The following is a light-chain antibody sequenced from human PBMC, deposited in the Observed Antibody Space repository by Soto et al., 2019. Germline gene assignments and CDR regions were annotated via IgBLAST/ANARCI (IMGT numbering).Light chain of an antibody. CDR1: QSISNS. CDR2: AAS. CDR3: QQYNSYSRT. V-gene: IGKV1-5*01. J-gene: IGKJ1*01. Sequence: DIQMTQSPSSLSASIGDRVTITCRASQSISNSLNWYQQRPGKAPNLLIYAASNLHSGVPSRFSGSGSGTEFTLTISSLQPDDFATYYCQQYNSYSRTCGQGTKGVIK.